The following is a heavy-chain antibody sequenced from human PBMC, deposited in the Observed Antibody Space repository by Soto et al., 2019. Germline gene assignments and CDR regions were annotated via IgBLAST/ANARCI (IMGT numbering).Heavy chain of an antibody. CDR1: GFTFSSYG. CDR3: TKASPDRHHMDV. J-gene: IGHJ6*02. V-gene: IGHV3-30*18. Sequence: PGGSLRLSCAASGFTFSSYGMHWVRQAPGKGLEWVAVISYDGSNKYYTDSVKGRFTISRDNSKNTLYLQMTSLRAEDTALYYCTKASPDRHHMDVWGQGTTVTVSS. CDR2: ISYDGSNK.